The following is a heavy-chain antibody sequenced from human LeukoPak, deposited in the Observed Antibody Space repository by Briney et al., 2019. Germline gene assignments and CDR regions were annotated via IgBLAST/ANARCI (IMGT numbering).Heavy chain of an antibody. CDR2: IGGDGASS. J-gene: IGHJ4*02. CDR1: GFTFSNYA. V-gene: IGHV3-23*01. D-gene: IGHD1-26*01. Sequence: PGGSLRLSCAASGFTFSNYAMTWVRQTPGKGLEWVSAIGGDGASSDYADSVKGRFTISRDNSKNTLYLQMDSLRAEDTALYYCARRVGGTPDYWGPGTLVTVSS. CDR3: ARRVGGTPDY.